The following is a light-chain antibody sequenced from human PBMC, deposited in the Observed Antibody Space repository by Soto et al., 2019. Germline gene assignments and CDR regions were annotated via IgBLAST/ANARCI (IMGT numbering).Light chain of an antibody. CDR1: SSDVGGYNY. CDR2: DVS. CDR3: CSYAGSFPYV. V-gene: IGLV2-11*01. Sequence: ALTQPRSVSGSPGQSVTISCTGTSSDVGGYNYVSWYQQHPGKAPKLMIYDVSKRPSGVPDRFSGSKSGNTASLTITGLQADDEADYYCCSYAGSFPYVFGTGTKVTFL. J-gene: IGLJ1*01.